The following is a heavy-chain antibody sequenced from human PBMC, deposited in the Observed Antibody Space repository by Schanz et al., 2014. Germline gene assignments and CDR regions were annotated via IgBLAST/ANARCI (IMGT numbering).Heavy chain of an antibody. V-gene: IGHV3-23*01. CDR1: GFTFSTYA. Sequence: DVQLLESGGGLVQPGGSLRLSCAASGFTFSTYAMSWVRQAPGKGLEWVSAISGSGGSTYYAGSVKGRFTISRDNSENTLYLQMNSLSADDTAVFYCAKGMGYCSGGTCYDCYYYGLDVWGQGTTVTVSS. D-gene: IGHD2-15*01. J-gene: IGHJ6*02. CDR3: AKGMGYCSGGTCYDCYYYGLDV. CDR2: ISGSGGST.